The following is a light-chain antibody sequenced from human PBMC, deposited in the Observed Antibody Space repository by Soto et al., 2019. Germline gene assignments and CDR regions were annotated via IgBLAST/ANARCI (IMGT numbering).Light chain of an antibody. Sequence: DSVMTQSPEYLTVSLGERATINCKSSQSVLYSSNNKNYLAWYQQKPGQPPKLLIYWASTRESGVPDRFSGSGSGTDFTLTISSLQAEDVAVYYCKQYYSTPPTSGQGSKADIK. CDR1: QSVLYSSNNKNY. CDR3: KQYYSTPPT. V-gene: IGKV4-1*01. J-gene: IGKJ1*01. CDR2: WAS.